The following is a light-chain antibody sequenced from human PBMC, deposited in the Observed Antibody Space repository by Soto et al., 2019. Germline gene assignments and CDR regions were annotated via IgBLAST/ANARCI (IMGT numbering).Light chain of an antibody. CDR3: QQRSNWLIT. Sequence: EIVLTQSPGTLSLFPGERATLSCRASQTVTSTLLAWFQQKPGQAPGLLIYDASNRATGIPARFSGSGSGTDFTLTISSLEPEDFAVYYCQQRSNWLITFGQGTRLEIK. CDR2: DAS. CDR1: QTVTSTL. J-gene: IGKJ5*01. V-gene: IGKV3D-20*02.